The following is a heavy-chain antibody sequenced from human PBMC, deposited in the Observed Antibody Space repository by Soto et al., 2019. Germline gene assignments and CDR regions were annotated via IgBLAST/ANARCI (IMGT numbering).Heavy chain of an antibody. D-gene: IGHD3-16*01. J-gene: IGHJ5*02. CDR3: ARDGGGGGCFDP. CDR1: GGTFSRYA. Sequence: SVKVSCKASGGTFSRYAINWVRQAPGQELEWMGGIIPIFGTPNCPQKFQGRITIIADKSTSTAYLELNSRPYDGTAAYYCARDGGGGGCFDPWGRGTLVTVS. CDR2: IIPIFGTP. V-gene: IGHV1-69*06.